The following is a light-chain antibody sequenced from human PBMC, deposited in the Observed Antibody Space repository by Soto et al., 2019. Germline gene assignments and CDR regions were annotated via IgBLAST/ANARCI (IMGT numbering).Light chain of an antibody. CDR3: MQGTHWPPYT. CDR2: KVS. V-gene: IGKV2-30*01. J-gene: IGKJ2*01. CDR1: QSLAYSDGNTY. Sequence: DVVMTQSPLSLPVTLGQPASISCRSSQSLAYSDGNTYLNWFQQRPGQSPRRLIYKVSNRDSGVPDRFRGSASGSDFTLKISRVEADDVGVYYCMQGTHWPPYTFGQGTKLEIK.